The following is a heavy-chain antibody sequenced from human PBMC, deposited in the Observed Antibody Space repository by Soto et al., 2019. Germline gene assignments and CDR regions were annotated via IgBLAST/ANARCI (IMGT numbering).Heavy chain of an antibody. CDR2: LSPSGADT. D-gene: IGHD4-17*01. Sequence: QLLESGGGLVQPGGSLRLSCAVSGFTFTNYAMTWVRQATGKGLEWVSTLSPSGADTYYADSVKGRFTISRDISKNTLFLQMKSLRAEDTAVYFCTRRGGDSGWGAFDVWGQGTMVTVSS. J-gene: IGHJ3*01. CDR3: TRRGGDSGWGAFDV. CDR1: GFTFTNYA. V-gene: IGHV3-23*01.